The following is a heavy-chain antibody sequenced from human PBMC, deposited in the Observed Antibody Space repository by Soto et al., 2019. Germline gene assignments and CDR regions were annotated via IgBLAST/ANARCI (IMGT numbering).Heavy chain of an antibody. V-gene: IGHV3-23*01. Sequence: EVQLLESGGGLLQPGGSLRLSCAVSGFTFSNYGMSWVRQSPGKGLEWVAATSGSGDTTYYADSVKGRFTISRDNSKNTLYVQINSLRADDTAVYYCAKDLGYDGSGIEIWGQGTLVTVSS. CDR2: TSGSGDTT. CDR3: AKDLGYDGSGIEI. J-gene: IGHJ4*02. CDR1: GFTFSNYG. D-gene: IGHD3-10*01.